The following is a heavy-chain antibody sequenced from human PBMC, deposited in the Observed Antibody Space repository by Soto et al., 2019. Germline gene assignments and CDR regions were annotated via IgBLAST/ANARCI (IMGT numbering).Heavy chain of an antibody. V-gene: IGHV1-18*01. J-gene: IGHJ6*02. Sequence: ASVKVSCKASGYTFTSYGISWVRQAPGQGLEWMGGISAYNGNTNYAQKLQGRVTMTTDTSTSTAYMELSRLRSEDTAVYYCAAQRDTAMEANYYYYAMDLWGQGTPVTVS. CDR3: AAQRDTAMEANYYYYAMDL. D-gene: IGHD5-18*01. CDR1: GYTFTSYG. CDR2: ISAYNGNT.